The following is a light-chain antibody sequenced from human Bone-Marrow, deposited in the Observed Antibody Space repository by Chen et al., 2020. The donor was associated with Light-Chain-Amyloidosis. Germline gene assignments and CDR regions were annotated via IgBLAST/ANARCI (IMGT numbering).Light chain of an antibody. CDR3: QQRSNWPLT. J-gene: IGKJ4*01. V-gene: IGKV3-11*01. CDR2: DAY. CDR1: QSIGSD. Sequence: EVVLTQSPATLSLSPGERATLSCRARQSIGSDLAWYQQKPGQAPRLLIYDAYNRATGIPARFSGSGSGTDFTLTISSLEPEDFALYYCQQRSNWPLTFGGGTKVEIK.